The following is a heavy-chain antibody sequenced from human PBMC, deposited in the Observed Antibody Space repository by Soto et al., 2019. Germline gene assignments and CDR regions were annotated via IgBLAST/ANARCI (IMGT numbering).Heavy chain of an antibody. D-gene: IGHD1-1*01. CDR2: INPSARSA. CDR1: GYTFTNYY. CDR3: ARDNSAANGVLDH. J-gene: IGHJ4*02. Sequence: SVKVSCKASGYTFTNYYLHWVRQAPGQGLEWVGMINPSARSASYAQKLRGRLTMDRDTSTTTVYMELSRLTSEDTAVYYCARDNSAANGVLDHWGLGTLVTVSS. V-gene: IGHV1-46*04.